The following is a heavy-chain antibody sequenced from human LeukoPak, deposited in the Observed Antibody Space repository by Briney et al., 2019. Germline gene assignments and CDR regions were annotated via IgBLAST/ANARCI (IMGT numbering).Heavy chain of an antibody. CDR1: GYTFTSDY. CDR2: INPSGGRT. CDR3: ARGSRFLDY. D-gene: IGHD3-3*01. V-gene: IGHV1-46*01. Sequence: ASVKVSCKASGYTFTSDYIHWVRQAPGQGLEWLGIINPSGGRTTYGQNFQGRVTMTRGTFTSTVYMELSSLRSEDTAVYYCARGSRFLDYWGQGTLVTVSS. J-gene: IGHJ4*02.